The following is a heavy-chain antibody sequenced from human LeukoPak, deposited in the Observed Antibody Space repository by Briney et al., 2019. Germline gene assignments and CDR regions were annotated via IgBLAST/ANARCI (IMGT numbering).Heavy chain of an antibody. CDR3: ARVSSTVAPWFDP. J-gene: IGHJ5*02. V-gene: IGHV4-59*01. Sequence: PSETLSLTCTVSGGSLTNYYWSWIRQPPGKGLEWIGYIHNSGSSSYNPSLRSRATISMEKAKTQFSLKLTSVTPTDTAVYYCARVSSTVAPWFDPWGQGTLVTVSS. CDR2: IHNSGSS. D-gene: IGHD5-12*01. CDR1: GGSLTNYY.